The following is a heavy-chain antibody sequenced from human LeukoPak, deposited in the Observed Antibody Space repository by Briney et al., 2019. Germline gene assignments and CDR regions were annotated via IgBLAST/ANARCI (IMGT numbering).Heavy chain of an antibody. CDR1: ALTSTDHY. CDR2: IRTSGTYT. Sequence: GESLTLSCAVSALTSTDHYTRCVRHVEGKGLVWVSYIRTSGTYTNYADSVKGRFTISRNNAKNSLYLQMNSLRTEDTAVYYCAKDLRWFGEDYFDYWGQGTLVTVSS. V-gene: IGHV3-11*06. D-gene: IGHD3-10*01. J-gene: IGHJ4*02. CDR3: AKDLRWFGEDYFDY.